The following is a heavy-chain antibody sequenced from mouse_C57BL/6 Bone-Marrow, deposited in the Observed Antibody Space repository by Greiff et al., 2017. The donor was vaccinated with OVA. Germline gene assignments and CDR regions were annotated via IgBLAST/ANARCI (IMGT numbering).Heavy chain of an antibody. CDR3: AKSSYVGY. J-gene: IGHJ2*01. Sequence: VQLQQSGPELVKPGASVKISCKASGYAFSSSWMNWVKQRPGKGLEWIGRIYPGDGDTNYNGKFKGKATLTADKSSSTAYMQLSSLTSEDSAVYFCAKSSYVGYWGQGTTLTVSS. CDR2: IYPGDGDT. V-gene: IGHV1-82*01. CDR1: GYAFSSSW. D-gene: IGHD1-1*01.